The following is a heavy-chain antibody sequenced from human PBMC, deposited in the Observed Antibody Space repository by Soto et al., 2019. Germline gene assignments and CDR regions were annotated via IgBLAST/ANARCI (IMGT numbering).Heavy chain of an antibody. Sequence: SVKVSCKASGGTFSSYAISWVRQAPGQGLEWMGGIIPIFGTANYAQKFQGRVTITADESTSTAYMELSSLRSEDTAVYYCARDDTYYDFWSGYPHYYYYGIDVWGQGTTVTVSS. CDR1: GGTFSSYA. J-gene: IGHJ6*02. CDR3: ARDDTYYDFWSGYPHYYYYGIDV. CDR2: IIPIFGTA. D-gene: IGHD3-3*01. V-gene: IGHV1-69*13.